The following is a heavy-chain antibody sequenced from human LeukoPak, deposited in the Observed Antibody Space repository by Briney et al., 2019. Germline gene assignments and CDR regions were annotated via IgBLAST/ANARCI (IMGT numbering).Heavy chain of an antibody. Sequence: GGSLRLSCAVSGITLTNYGMSWVRQAPGKGLEWVAGISDSGGRTIYADSVKGRFTISRDNPKTTLYLQMNSLRADDTAVYFCAKRGVAIRVILIGFHKEASSFDSWGQGALVTVSS. V-gene: IGHV3-23*01. D-gene: IGHD3-9*01. J-gene: IGHJ4*02. CDR3: AKRGVAIRVILIGFHKEASSFDS. CDR2: ISDSGGRT. CDR1: GITLTNYG.